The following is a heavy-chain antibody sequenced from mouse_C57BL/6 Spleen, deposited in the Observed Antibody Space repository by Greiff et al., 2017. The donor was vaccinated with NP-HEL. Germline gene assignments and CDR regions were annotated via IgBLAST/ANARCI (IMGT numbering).Heavy chain of an antibody. CDR1: GYTFTSYW. J-gene: IGHJ1*03. Sequence: QVQLQQPGAELVRPGSSVKLSCKASGYTFTSYWMHWVKQGPIQGLEWIGNIDPSDSETHYNQKFKDKATLTVDKSSSTAYMQLSSLTSEDSAVYYGARGRGSYFDVWGTGTTVTVSS. V-gene: IGHV1-52*01. D-gene: IGHD1-1*02. CDR2: IDPSDSET. CDR3: ARGRGSYFDV.